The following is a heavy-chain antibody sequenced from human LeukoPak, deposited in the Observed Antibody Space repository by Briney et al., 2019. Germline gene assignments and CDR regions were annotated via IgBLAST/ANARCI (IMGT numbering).Heavy chain of an antibody. Sequence: GRSLRLSCVASGFXFSSYGMHWVRQAPGKGLEWVTVISYDGSGDKYCADSVKGIFTISRDNSKNTLYLQMNSLRAEDTAVYYCARGDDAFDIWGQGTMVTVSS. D-gene: IGHD1-26*01. V-gene: IGHV3-30*03. CDR3: ARGDDAFDI. J-gene: IGHJ3*02. CDR1: GFXFSSYG. CDR2: ISYDGSGDK.